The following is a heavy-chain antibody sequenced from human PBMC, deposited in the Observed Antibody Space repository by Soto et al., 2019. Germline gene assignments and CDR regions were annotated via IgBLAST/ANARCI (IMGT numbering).Heavy chain of an antibody. J-gene: IGHJ4*02. CDR3: VRTSTSRTRFAY. CDR2: VYHSGST. D-gene: IGHD1-1*01. Sequence: QVQLQESGPGLVKPSGTLSLTGAVSGGAISTSNWWSWVRQPPGKGLEGIGEVYHSGSTNYKPSSKSRTAMAVQKSMNQSPLTMISLHAADTALYSCVRTSTSRTRFAYWGQGSLVTVSS. CDR1: GGAISTSNW. V-gene: IGHV4-4*02.